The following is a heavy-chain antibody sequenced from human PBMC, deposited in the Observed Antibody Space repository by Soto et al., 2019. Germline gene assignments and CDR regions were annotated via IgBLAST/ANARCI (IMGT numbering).Heavy chain of an antibody. J-gene: IGHJ6*03. CDR3: ARTHSSSWYVSVLRSDYYYYMDV. CDR1: GGSISSYY. V-gene: IGHV4-59*01. Sequence: SLTCTVSGGSISSYYWSWIRQPPGKGLEWIGYIYYSGSTNYNPSLKSRVTIPVDTSKNQFSLKLSSVTAADTAVYYCARTHSSSWYVSVLRSDYYYYMDVWGKGTTVTVSS. CDR2: IYYSGST. D-gene: IGHD6-13*01.